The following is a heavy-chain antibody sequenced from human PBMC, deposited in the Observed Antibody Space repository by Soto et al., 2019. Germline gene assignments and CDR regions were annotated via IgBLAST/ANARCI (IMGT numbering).Heavy chain of an antibody. J-gene: IGHJ6*02. D-gene: IGHD3-16*02. Sequence: GGSLRLSCAATGFTFTNYWMHWVRQAPGKGLVWVSRINGDGSNTFYADSVKGRLTISRDNAENTVYLQMNSLRAEDTAVYYCARGIQYRYGMDVWGQGTTVTVSS. CDR1: GFTFTNYW. CDR2: INGDGSNT. V-gene: IGHV3-74*01. CDR3: ARGIQYRYGMDV.